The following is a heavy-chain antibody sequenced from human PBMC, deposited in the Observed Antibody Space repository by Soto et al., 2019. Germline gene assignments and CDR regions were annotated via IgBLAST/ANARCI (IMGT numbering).Heavy chain of an antibody. CDR2: ISGSGGST. J-gene: IGHJ4*02. CDR3: VTPGSSTQIDF. D-gene: IGHD1-26*01. CDR1: GFTFSSYA. Sequence: PXGSLRLSCAASGFTFSSYAMSWVRQAPGKGLEWVSAISGSGGSTYYADSVKGRFTISRDNSKNTLYLQMNSLRAEDTAVYYCVTPGSSTQIDFWGRGTLVTVSS. V-gene: IGHV3-23*01.